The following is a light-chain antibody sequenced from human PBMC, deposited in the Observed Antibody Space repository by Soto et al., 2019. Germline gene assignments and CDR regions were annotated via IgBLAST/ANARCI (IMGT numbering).Light chain of an antibody. CDR2: RTS. V-gene: IGKV3-15*01. CDR3: QQYGSSPLT. J-gene: IGKJ4*01. CDR1: QSISSN. Sequence: EIVMTQYPATLSVSPGERATLSCRASQSISSNLAWYQQKPGQAPRLLMFRTSSRATGFPARFSGSGSGTEFSLTISRLEPEDFAVYYCQQYGSSPLTFGGGTMVDI.